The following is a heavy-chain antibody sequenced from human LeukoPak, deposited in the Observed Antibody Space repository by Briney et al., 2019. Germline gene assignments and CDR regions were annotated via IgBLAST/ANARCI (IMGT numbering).Heavy chain of an antibody. D-gene: IGHD5-12*01. Sequence: GGSLRLSCAASEFSVGSNYMTWVRQAPGKGLEWVSLIYSGGSTYYADSVKGRFTISRDNSKNTLYLQMNSLRAEDTAVYYCARGPSSYHNTGGQGTLVTVSS. V-gene: IGHV3-66*01. CDR3: ARGPSSYHNT. J-gene: IGHJ4*02. CDR1: EFSVGSNY. CDR2: IYSGGST.